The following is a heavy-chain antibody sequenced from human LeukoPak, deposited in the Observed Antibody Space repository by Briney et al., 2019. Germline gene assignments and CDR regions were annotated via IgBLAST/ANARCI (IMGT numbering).Heavy chain of an antibody. J-gene: IGHJ5*02. Sequence: GGSLRLSCAASGFTFSSYAMSWVRQAPGKGLEWVSAVSGGGGSTDYADSVKGRFTISRDNSKNTVYLQMTSLRAEDTAVYYCAKATEIGYRRNWFDPWGQGTLVTVSS. V-gene: IGHV3-23*01. CDR1: GFTFSSYA. D-gene: IGHD5-18*01. CDR3: AKATEIGYRRNWFDP. CDR2: VSGGGGST.